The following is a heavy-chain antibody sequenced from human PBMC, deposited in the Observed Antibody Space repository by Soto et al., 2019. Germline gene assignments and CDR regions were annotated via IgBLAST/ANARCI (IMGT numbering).Heavy chain of an antibody. J-gene: IGHJ4*02. Sequence: QVQLVESGGGVVRPGRSLRLFCSASGFIFSDYAMHWVRQAPGKGMEWVAVILFDGNKKYYADSVKGRFTISRDNSKNTLYLQMNSLRAEDTAVYYCAKDGSQTISGSYSSSRGQGSLVNVSS. CDR1: GFIFSDYA. D-gene: IGHD1-26*01. V-gene: IGHV3-30*18. CDR2: ILFDGNKK. CDR3: AKDGSQTISGSYSSS.